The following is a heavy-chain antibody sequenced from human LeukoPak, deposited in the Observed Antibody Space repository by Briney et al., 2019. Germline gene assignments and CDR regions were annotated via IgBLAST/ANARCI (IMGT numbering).Heavy chain of an antibody. J-gene: IGHJ4*02. D-gene: IGHD3-22*01. CDR2: ISGGGDST. CDR1: GFTLDDYA. CDR3: TKSTMTLRFDY. V-gene: IGHV3-43*02. Sequence: GGSLRLSCVASGFTLDDYAMHWVRQAPGKGLEWVALISGGGDSTYYADSVKGRFTISRDNSKNSLYLQMNSLTTEDTALYYCTKSTMTLRFDYWGQGTLVTVSS.